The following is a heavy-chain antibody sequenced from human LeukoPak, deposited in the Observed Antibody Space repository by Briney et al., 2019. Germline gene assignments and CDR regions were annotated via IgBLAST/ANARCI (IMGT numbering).Heavy chain of an antibody. CDR3: ARGRPGSGWSFDY. CDR2: IIPIFGTA. CDR1: GGTFSSYA. Sequence: SVKVSCKASGGTFSSYAISWVRQAPGQGLEWMGGIIPIFGTANYAQKFQGRVTITADESTSTAYMELSSLRSEDTAVYYCARGRPGSGWSFDYWGQGTLVTVSS. D-gene: IGHD6-19*01. V-gene: IGHV1-69*01. J-gene: IGHJ4*02.